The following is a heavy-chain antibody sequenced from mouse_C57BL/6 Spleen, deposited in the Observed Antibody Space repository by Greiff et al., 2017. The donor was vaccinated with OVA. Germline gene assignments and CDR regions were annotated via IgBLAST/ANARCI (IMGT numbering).Heavy chain of an antibody. Sequence: EVQLVESGGGLVKPGGSLKLSCAASGFTFSDYGMHWVRQAPEKGLEWVAYISSGSSTIYYADTVKGRFTISRENAKNTLFLQMTSLRSEDTAMYYCVTIYYGYAYYFDYWGQGTTLTVSS. CDR2: ISSGSSTI. D-gene: IGHD2-2*01. V-gene: IGHV5-17*01. J-gene: IGHJ2*01. CDR3: VTIYYGYAYYFDY. CDR1: GFTFSDYG.